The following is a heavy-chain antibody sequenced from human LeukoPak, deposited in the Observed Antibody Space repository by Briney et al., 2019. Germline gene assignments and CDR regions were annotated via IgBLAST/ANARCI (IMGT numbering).Heavy chain of an antibody. CDR3: AKPPEVGATVAYFDY. J-gene: IGHJ4*02. CDR2: IWYDGSNK. Sequence: GGSLRLSCAASGFTFSNYGMHWVRQAPGKGLEWVAVIWYDGSNKYYADSVKGRFTISRDNSKNTLYLQMNSLRAEDTAVYYCAKPPEVGATVAYFDYWGQGTLVTVSS. V-gene: IGHV3-30*02. D-gene: IGHD1-26*01. CDR1: GFTFSNYG.